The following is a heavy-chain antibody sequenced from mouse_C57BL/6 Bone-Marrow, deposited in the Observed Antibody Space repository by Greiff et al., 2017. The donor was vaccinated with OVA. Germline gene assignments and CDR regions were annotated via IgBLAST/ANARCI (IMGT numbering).Heavy chain of an antibody. CDR2: ISYDGSN. CDR3: ARDSNYGYFDV. V-gene: IGHV3-6*01. D-gene: IGHD2-5*01. CDR1: GYSITSGYY. Sequence: DVKLVESGPGLVKPSQSLSLTCSVTGYSITSGYYWNWIRQFPGNKLEWMGYISYDGSNNYNPSLKNRISITRDTSKNQFFLKLNSVTTEDTATYYCARDSNYGYFDVWGTGTTVTVSS. J-gene: IGHJ1*03.